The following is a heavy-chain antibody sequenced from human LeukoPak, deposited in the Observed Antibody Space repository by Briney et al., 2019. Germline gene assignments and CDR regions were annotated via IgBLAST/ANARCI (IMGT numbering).Heavy chain of an antibody. J-gene: IGHJ6*03. CDR2: ISPSGSPT. CDR1: GFAFGSYT. Sequence: GGSLRLSCAASGFAFGSYTMNWVRQAPGKGLEWVSSISPSGSPTWNADSVKGRFTISRDNAKNSLYLQMNSLRAEDTALYYCAKESPDIVVVPAAARSIYYYYYMDVWGKGTTVNVSS. CDR3: AKESPDIVVVPAAARSIYYYYYMDV. D-gene: IGHD2-2*01. V-gene: IGHV3-21*04.